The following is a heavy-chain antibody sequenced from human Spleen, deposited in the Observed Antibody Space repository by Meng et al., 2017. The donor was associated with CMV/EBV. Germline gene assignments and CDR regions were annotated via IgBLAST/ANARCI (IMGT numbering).Heavy chain of an antibody. V-gene: IGHV3-30*02. CDR2: IRYDGIKR. CDR1: GFTFSTYG. Sequence: GESLKISCAASGFTFSTYGMHWVRQSPGKGLEWVAFIRYDGIKRYYADSVKGRFTFSRDNSKNTVYLQMNSLRAEDTGVYYCAKAGGSGYYYYGMDVWGQGTTVTVSS. CDR3: AKAGGSGYYYYGMDV. J-gene: IGHJ6*02. D-gene: IGHD3-3*01.